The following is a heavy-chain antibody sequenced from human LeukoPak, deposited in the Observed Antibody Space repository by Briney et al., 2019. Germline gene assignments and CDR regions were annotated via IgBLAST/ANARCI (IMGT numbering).Heavy chain of an antibody. V-gene: IGHV4-39*07. CDR3: ARLEEGYGSGRRENYYYYYMDV. CDR1: GGSISSSNYY. J-gene: IGHJ6*03. Sequence: SETLSLTCTVSGGSISSSNYYWGWIRQPPGTGLEWLGSIYYSGSTNYNPSLKSRVTISVDTSKNQFSLKLASVTAADTAVYYCARLEEGYGSGRRENYYYYYMDVWGKGTTVTISS. CDR2: IYYSGST. D-gene: IGHD3-10*01.